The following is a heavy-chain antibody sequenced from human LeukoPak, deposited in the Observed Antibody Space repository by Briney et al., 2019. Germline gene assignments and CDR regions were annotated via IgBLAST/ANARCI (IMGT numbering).Heavy chain of an antibody. CDR1: GGTFSSYA. V-gene: IGHV1-69*04. D-gene: IGHD4-23*01. CDR3: ARGYDYGGNSPFDP. J-gene: IGHJ5*02. Sequence: SVKVSCKASGGTFSSYAISWVRQAPGQGLEWMGRIIPIFSIANYAQKFHGRVTITADKSTSTAYMELSSLRSEDTAVYYCARGYDYGGNSPFDPWGQGTLVTVSS. CDR2: IIPIFSIA.